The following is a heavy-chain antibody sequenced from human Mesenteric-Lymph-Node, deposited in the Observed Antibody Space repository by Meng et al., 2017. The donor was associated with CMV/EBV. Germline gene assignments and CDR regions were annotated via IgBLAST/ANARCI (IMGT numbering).Heavy chain of an antibody. Sequence: GESLKISCPASGFTFSSYEMNWVRQAPGKGLEWVSYISSSGNTIYCTDSVKGRFTISRDNAKNSLYLQMNSLRAEDTALYYCARLDHYGSGSYLDYWGQGTLVTVSS. V-gene: IGHV3-48*03. CDR3: ARLDHYGSGSYLDY. CDR1: GFTFSSYE. D-gene: IGHD3-10*01. CDR2: ISSSGNTI. J-gene: IGHJ4*02.